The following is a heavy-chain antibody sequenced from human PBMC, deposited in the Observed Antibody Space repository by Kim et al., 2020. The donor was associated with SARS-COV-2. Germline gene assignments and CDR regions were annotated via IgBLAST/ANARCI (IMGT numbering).Heavy chain of an antibody. CDR2: ISYDGSIK. CDR1: GFTFNNYA. V-gene: IGHV3-30*18. D-gene: IGHD3-3*01. CDR3: AKSRDFLWFGDGLNAF. Sequence: GGSLRLSCGASGFTFNNYAMHWVRQAPGKGLEWVAVISYDGSIKYYADSVKGQFTVSRDSSHNTLYLQMRSLRPEDTALYYCAKSRDFLWFGDGLNAF. J-gene: IGHJ3*01.